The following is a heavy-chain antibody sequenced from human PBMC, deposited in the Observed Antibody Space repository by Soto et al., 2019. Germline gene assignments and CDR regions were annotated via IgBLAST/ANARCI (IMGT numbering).Heavy chain of an antibody. J-gene: IGHJ3*02. V-gene: IGHV1-46*01. D-gene: IGHD1-26*01. Sequence: ASVKVSCKASGYTFTSYYMHWVRQAPGQGLEWMGIINPSGGSTSYAQKFQGRVTMTRDTSTSTVYMELSSLRSEDTAVYYCASLVGAPDASDIWGQGTMVTVSS. CDR1: GYTFTSYY. CDR3: ASLVGAPDASDI. CDR2: INPSGGST.